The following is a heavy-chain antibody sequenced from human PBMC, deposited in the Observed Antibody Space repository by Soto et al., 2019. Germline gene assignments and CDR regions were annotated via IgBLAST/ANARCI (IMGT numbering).Heavy chain of an antibody. Sequence: HPGGSLRLSCAASGFTFDDYAMHWVRQAPGKGLEWVSGISWNSGSIGYADSVKGRFTISRDNAKNSLYLQMNSLRAEDTALYYCAKDSGGQQLAEYNWFDPWGQGTLVTVSS. CDR3: AKDSGGQQLAEYNWFDP. J-gene: IGHJ5*02. CDR2: ISWNSGSI. D-gene: IGHD6-13*01. V-gene: IGHV3-9*01. CDR1: GFTFDDYA.